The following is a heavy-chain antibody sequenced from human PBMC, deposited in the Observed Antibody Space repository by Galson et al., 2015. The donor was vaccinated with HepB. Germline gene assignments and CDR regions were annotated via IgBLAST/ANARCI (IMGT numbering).Heavy chain of an antibody. Sequence: SLRLSCAASGFTFSSYDLYWVRQAPGKGLEWVAVISYDGSKTYADSVKGRFTISRDNSKNTLYLQMNSLRAEDTALYYCAKDLYLYSALAGTMAGFDYWGQGTLVTVSS. D-gene: IGHD6-19*01. CDR2: ISYDGSK. V-gene: IGHV3-30*18. CDR1: GFTFSSYD. CDR3: AKDLYLYSALAGTMAGFDY. J-gene: IGHJ4*02.